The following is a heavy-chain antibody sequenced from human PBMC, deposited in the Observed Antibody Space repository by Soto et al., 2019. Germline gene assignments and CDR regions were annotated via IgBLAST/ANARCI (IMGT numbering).Heavy chain of an antibody. CDR2: INAGNGNT. J-gene: IGHJ4*02. CDR3: ARSIVVVTALDY. Sequence: QVQLVQSGAEEKKPGASVKVSCKASGYTFTSYAMHWVRQAPGQRLEWMGWINAGNGNTKYSQKFQGRVTITRDTSESTDYMELSSLRSEGTAVDYCARSIVVVTALDYWGQGTLVTVSS. V-gene: IGHV1-3*05. D-gene: IGHD2-21*02. CDR1: GYTFTSYA.